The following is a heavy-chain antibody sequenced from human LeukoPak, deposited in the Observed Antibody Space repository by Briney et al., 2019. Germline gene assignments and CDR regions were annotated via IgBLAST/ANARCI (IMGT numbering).Heavy chain of an antibody. CDR1: GGSNSSYY. V-gene: IGHV4-59*08. CDR2: IDYSGST. CDR3: ARVGGGAYYYGMDV. Sequence: SETLSLTCTVSGGSNSSYYWSWIRQPPGKGLEWIGYIDYSGSTNYNPSLKSRVTISVDTSKNQFSLKLSCVTAADTAVYYCARVGGGAYYYGMDVWGQGTTVSVFS. D-gene: IGHD3-16*01. J-gene: IGHJ6*02.